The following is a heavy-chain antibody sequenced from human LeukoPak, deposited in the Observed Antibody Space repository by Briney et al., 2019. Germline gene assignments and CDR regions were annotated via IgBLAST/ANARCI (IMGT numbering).Heavy chain of an antibody. J-gene: IGHJ6*02. CDR1: GGTFSSYA. V-gene: IGHV1-69*04. Sequence: SVKVSCKASGGTFSSYAISWVRQAPGQGLEWMGRIIPILGIANYAQKFQGRVTITADKSTSTAYMELSSLRSEDTAVYYCARDRASGWYPRFFGGNRGGMDVWGQGTTVTVSS. D-gene: IGHD6-19*01. CDR3: ARDRASGWYPRFFGGNRGGMDV. CDR2: IIPILGIA.